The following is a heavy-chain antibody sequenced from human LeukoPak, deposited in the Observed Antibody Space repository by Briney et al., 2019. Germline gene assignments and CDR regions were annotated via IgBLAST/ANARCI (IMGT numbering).Heavy chain of an antibody. CDR2: ISYDGSNK. D-gene: IGHD1-7*01. CDR3: AKQTGTTVDWFDP. CDR1: GFTFSRYG. J-gene: IGHJ5*02. V-gene: IGHV3-30*18. Sequence: PGGSLRLSCAASGFTFSRYGMHWVRQAPGKGLEWVAVISYDGSNKYYADSVKGRFTISRDNSKNTLYLQMNSLRAEDTAVYYCAKQTGTTVDWFDPWGQGTLVTVSS.